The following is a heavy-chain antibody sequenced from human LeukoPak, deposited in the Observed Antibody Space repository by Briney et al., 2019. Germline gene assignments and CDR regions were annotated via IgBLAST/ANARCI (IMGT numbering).Heavy chain of an antibody. J-gene: IGHJ6*04. CDR1: GFTFSSYE. CDR2: ISSSGSTI. D-gene: IGHD3-9*01. Sequence: GGSLRLSCAASGFTFSSYEMNWVRQAPGKGLEWVSYISSSGSTIYYADSVKGRFTISRDNAKNSLYLQMNGLRAEDTAVYYCARGAYYDILTGLTPTYYYYGMDVWGKGTTVTVSS. V-gene: IGHV3-48*03. CDR3: ARGAYYDILTGLTPTYYYYGMDV.